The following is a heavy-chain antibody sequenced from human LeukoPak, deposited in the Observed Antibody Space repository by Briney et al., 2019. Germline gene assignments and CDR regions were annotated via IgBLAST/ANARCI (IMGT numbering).Heavy chain of an antibody. CDR3: ARERMTTVTTRNWFDP. D-gene: IGHD4-11*01. CDR1: GGSISSGGYY. V-gene: IGHV4-31*03. J-gene: IGHJ5*02. Sequence: SQTLSLTCTVSGGSISSGGYYWTWIRQHPGKGLEWIGYIYYSGSTYYNPSLKSRVTISVDTSKNQFSLKLSSVTAADTAVYYCARERMTTVTTRNWFDPWGQGTLVTVSS. CDR2: IYYSGST.